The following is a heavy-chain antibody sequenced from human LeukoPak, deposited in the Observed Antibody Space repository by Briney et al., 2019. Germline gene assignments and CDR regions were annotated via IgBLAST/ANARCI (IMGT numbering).Heavy chain of an antibody. V-gene: IGHV3-23*01. CDR1: GFTFSSSV. J-gene: IGHJ4*02. D-gene: IGHD3-16*01. Sequence: GGSLRLSCAASGFTFSSSVMSWVRQAPGEGLEWVSIITTSDGSTFYADSVKGRFTIPRDNSKNTLSPQMSSLRAGDTAIYYCVRDPRHGGTDYWGQGTVVTVSS. CDR3: VRDPRHGGTDY. CDR2: ITTSDGST.